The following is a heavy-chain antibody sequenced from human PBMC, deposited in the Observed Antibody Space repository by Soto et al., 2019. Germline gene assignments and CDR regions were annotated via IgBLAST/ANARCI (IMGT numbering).Heavy chain of an antibody. J-gene: IGHJ6*02. CDR3: ARDQPSLLLWFGESLPYYYGMDV. D-gene: IGHD3-10*01. V-gene: IGHV3-7*03. Sequence: GGSLRLSCAASWFTVSSYWMSWVRQAPGKGLEWVANIKQDGSEKYYVDSVKGRFTISRDNAKNSLYLQMNSLRAEDTAVYYCARDQPSLLLWFGESLPYYYGMDVWGQGTTVTVSS. CDR2: IKQDGSEK. CDR1: WFTVSSYW.